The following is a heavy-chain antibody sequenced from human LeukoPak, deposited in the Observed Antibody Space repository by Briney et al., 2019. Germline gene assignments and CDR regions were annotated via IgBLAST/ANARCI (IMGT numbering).Heavy chain of an antibody. CDR1: GFTVSSNY. D-gene: IGHD3-22*01. CDR2: IYSGGST. J-gene: IGHJ3*02. V-gene: IGHV3-53*01. CDR3: ARGNYYDSSGYYRYAFDI. Sequence: GGSLRLSCAASGFTVSSNYMSWVRQAPGKGLEWVSVIYSGGSTYYADSVKGRFTISRDNSKNTLYLQMNSLRAEDTAVYYCARGNYYDSSGYYRYAFDIWGQGTMVTVSS.